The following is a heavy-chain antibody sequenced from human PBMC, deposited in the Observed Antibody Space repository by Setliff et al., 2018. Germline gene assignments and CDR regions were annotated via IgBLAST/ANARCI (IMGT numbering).Heavy chain of an antibody. CDR3: ARMSGFLYMDV. D-gene: IGHD3-3*01. V-gene: IGHV4-34*01. CDR1: GGSFSDYY. J-gene: IGHJ6*03. CDR2: INHSGST. Sequence: SETLSLTCGASGGSFSDYYWSWSRQTPGKGLEWIGEINHSGSTKCNPSLKSRVTLSVDTPKNQFSLELTSVTAADTAVYYCARMSGFLYMDVWGKGTTVTVSS.